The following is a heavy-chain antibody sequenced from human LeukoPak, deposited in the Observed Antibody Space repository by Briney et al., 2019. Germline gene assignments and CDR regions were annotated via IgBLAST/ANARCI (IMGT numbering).Heavy chain of an antibody. J-gene: IGHJ4*02. Sequence: PSETLSLTCTVSGGSISSSSYYWGWIRQPPGKGLEWIGSIYYSGSTYYNPSLKSRVTISVDTSKNQFSLKLNSVTAADTAVYYCARQTYYDFWSGFPAHDYWGQGTLVTVSS. CDR2: IYYSGST. V-gene: IGHV4-39*01. D-gene: IGHD3-3*01. CDR1: GGSISSSSYY. CDR3: ARQTYYDFWSGFPAHDY.